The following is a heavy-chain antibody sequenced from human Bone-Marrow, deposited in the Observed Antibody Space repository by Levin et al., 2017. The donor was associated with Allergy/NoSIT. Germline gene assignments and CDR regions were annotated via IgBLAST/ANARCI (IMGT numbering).Heavy chain of an antibody. J-gene: IGHJ4*02. V-gene: IGHV3-53*01. CDR2: LYSGGST. CDR1: GFSVINNY. D-gene: IGHD2-2*01. Sequence: PGGSLRLSCAASGFSVINNYMNWVRQAPGKGLEWVSALYSGGSTYYADPVKGRFTISRDNSKNALYLQMNSLRAEDTAVYYCARALMPVAKGFDSWGQGTLVTVSS. CDR3: ARALMPVAKGFDS.